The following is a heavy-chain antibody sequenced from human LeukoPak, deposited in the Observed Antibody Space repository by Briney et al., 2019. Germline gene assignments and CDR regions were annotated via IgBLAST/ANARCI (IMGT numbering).Heavy chain of an antibody. V-gene: IGHV3-7*01. CDR3: ARPAYTAAYDL. CDR1: GFTFSTYW. Sequence: GGSLRLSCAASGFTFSTYWMTWVRQAPGKGLEWVANMKGDGSEKHYVDSVKGRFTISRDNARNSLYLQMNSLRPEDSAVYYCARPAYTAAYDLWGQGTLVTVSS. CDR2: MKGDGSEK. D-gene: IGHD3-16*01. J-gene: IGHJ3*01.